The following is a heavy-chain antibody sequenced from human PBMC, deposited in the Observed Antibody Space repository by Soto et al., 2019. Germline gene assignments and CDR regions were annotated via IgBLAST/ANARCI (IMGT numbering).Heavy chain of an antibody. CDR3: AREERAYYDFWSGPYLYYGMDV. D-gene: IGHD3-3*01. Sequence: GGSLRLSCAASGFTFSSYGMHWVRQAPGKGLEWVAVIWYDGSNKYYADSVKGRFTISRDNSKNTLYLQMNSLRAEDTAVYYCAREERAYYDFWSGPYLYYGMDVWGQGTTVTASS. CDR1: GFTFSSYG. V-gene: IGHV3-33*01. CDR2: IWYDGSNK. J-gene: IGHJ6*02.